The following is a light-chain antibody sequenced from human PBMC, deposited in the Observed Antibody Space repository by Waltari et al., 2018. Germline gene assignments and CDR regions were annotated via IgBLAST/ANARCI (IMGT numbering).Light chain of an antibody. CDR1: SIDIRDEKY. Sequence: QSALTQPPSVYGSPGQSVTIACTGTSIDIRDEKYVSWFQQYPVKAPTVIMFAVSGRPAGVPDRVSGSKSGNTASLTISGLQSGDESHYFCCSYAGQFTWVFGGGTKLTVL. V-gene: IGLV2-11*01. CDR3: CSYAGQFTWV. CDR2: AVS. J-gene: IGLJ2*01.